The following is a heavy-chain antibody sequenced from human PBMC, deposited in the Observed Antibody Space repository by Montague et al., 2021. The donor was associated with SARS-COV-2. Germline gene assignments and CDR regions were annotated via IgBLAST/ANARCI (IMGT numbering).Heavy chain of an antibody. CDR3: AREPGNKVGSTRYCSMDV. CDR1: GDSVSDNTAA. J-gene: IGHJ6*02. D-gene: IGHD1-26*01. V-gene: IGHV6-1*01. CDR2: TYYRSKWYN. Sequence: CAISGDSVSDNTAAWNWIRQSPSRGLEWLGRTYYRSKWYNDYAISVKSRITINPDTSKNQFSLQLDSVTPEDTAVYYCAREPGNKVGSTRYCSMDVWGQGTTVTVSS.